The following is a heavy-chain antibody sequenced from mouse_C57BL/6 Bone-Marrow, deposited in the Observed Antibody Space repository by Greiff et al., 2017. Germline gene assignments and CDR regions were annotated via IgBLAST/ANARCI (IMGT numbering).Heavy chain of an antibody. Sequence: VQLQQPGAELVRPGTSVKLSCKASGYTFTSYWMHWVKQRPGQGLEWIGVIDPSDSYTNYNQKFKGKATLTVDTSSSTAYMQLSSLTSEDSAVXYCARILRLFAYWGQGTLVTVSA. J-gene: IGHJ3*01. CDR1: GYTFTSYW. CDR3: ARILRLFAY. D-gene: IGHD1-1*01. V-gene: IGHV1-59*01. CDR2: IDPSDSYT.